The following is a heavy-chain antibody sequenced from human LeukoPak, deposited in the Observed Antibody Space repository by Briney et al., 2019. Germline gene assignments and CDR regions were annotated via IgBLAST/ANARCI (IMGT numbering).Heavy chain of an antibody. V-gene: IGHV1-46*01. CDR1: GYTFTGYY. J-gene: IGHJ6*03. CDR2: INPSGGST. D-gene: IGHD1-7*01. Sequence: ASVKVSCKASGYTFTGYYMHWVRQAPGQGLEWMGWINPSGGSTSYAQKFQGRVTMTRDMSTSTVYMELSSLRSEDTAVYYCARDLDWNYDYYYYYMDVWGKGTTVTVSS. CDR3: ARDLDWNYDYYYYYMDV.